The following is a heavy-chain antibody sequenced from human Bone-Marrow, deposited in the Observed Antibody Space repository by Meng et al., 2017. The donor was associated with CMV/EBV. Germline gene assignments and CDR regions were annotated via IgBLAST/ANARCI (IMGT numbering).Heavy chain of an antibody. D-gene: IGHD6-6*01. Sequence: GGSLRLSCKASGYTFTGYYMHWVRQAPGQGLEWMGWINPNSGGTNYAQKFQGRVTMTRDTSISTAYMELSRLRSDDTAVYYCATSSAAVNWFDPWGQGTLVTVSS. CDR3: ATSSAAVNWFDP. CDR2: INPNSGGT. V-gene: IGHV1-2*02. J-gene: IGHJ5*02. CDR1: GYTFTGYY.